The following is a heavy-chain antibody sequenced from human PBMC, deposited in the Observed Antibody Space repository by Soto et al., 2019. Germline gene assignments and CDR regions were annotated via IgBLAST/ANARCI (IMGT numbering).Heavy chain of an antibody. D-gene: IGHD3-10*01. CDR2: ISSSGSYI. V-gene: IGHV3-21*01. Sequence: PGGSLRLSCAASGFTFSAYNIDWARQAPGKGLEWVSSISSSGSYIHYADSVKGRFTISRDNANNSLYLQMNSLRAEDTAVYFCARQLYFGELPLGYWGQGTLVTVS. J-gene: IGHJ4*02. CDR3: ARQLYFGELPLGY. CDR1: GFTFSAYN.